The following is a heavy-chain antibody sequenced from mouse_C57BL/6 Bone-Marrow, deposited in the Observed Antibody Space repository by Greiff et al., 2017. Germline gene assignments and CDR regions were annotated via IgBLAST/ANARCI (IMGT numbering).Heavy chain of an antibody. V-gene: IGHV1-81*01. Sequence: VQLQQSGAELARPGASVKLSCKASGYTFTSYGISWVKQRTGQGLEWIGEIYPRSGNTYYNEKFKGKATLTADKSSITAYMELRSLTSEDSAVYFCARSTVVATDFDYWGQGTTLTVSS. J-gene: IGHJ2*01. D-gene: IGHD1-1*01. CDR3: ARSTVVATDFDY. CDR2: IYPRSGNT. CDR1: GYTFTSYG.